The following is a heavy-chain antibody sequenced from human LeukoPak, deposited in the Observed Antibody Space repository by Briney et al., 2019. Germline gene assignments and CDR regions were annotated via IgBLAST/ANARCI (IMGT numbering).Heavy chain of an antibody. CDR3: ARHTRRTTVTTSVFDY. J-gene: IGHJ4*02. Sequence: SQTLSLTCTVSGGSISSSSYYWGWIRQPPGNGLEWIGSIYYSGSTYYNPSLKSRVTISVDTSKNQFSLKLSSVTAADTAVYYCARHTRRTTVTTSVFDYWGQGTLVTVSS. CDR1: GGSISSSSYY. V-gene: IGHV4-39*01. CDR2: IYYSGST. D-gene: IGHD4-17*01.